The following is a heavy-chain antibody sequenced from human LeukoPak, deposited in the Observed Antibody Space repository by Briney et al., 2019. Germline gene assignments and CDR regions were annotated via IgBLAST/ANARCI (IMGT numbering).Heavy chain of an antibody. CDR1: GGTFSSYA. D-gene: IGHD3-22*01. CDR3: ARDRLRGNYYDSSGYYYLDY. CDR2: IIPIFGTA. Sequence: ASVKVSCKASGGTFSSYAISWVRQAPGQGLEWMGGIIPIFGTANYAQKFPGRVTITTDASTSTAYMELSSLRSEDTAVYYCARDRLRGNYYDSSGYYYLDYWGQGTLVTVSS. V-gene: IGHV1-69*05. J-gene: IGHJ4*02.